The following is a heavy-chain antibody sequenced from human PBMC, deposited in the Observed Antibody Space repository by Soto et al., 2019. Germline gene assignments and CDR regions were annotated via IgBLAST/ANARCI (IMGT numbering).Heavy chain of an antibody. D-gene: IGHD5-18*01. CDR1: GYSFTSYW. J-gene: IGHJ4*02. Sequence: XESLKISCKGSGYSFTSYWIGWARQMPGKGLEWMGIIYPGDSDTRYSPSFQGQVTISADKSISTAYLQWSSLTASDTAMYYCARHLLVDKAMVTVFEYWGQGTLVTVS. CDR3: ARHLLVDKAMVTVFEY. CDR2: IYPGDSDT. V-gene: IGHV5-51*01.